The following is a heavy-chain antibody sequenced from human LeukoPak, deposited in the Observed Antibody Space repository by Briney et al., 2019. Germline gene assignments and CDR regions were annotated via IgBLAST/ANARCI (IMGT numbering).Heavy chain of an antibody. V-gene: IGHV5-51*01. CDR1: GYRFVNYW. D-gene: IGHD2-21*01. CDR3: AKYGGEKGGYSYLGMDV. CDR2: IYPGASDT. J-gene: IGHJ6*02. Sequence: GASLQTSCKGAGYRFVNYWNACVRQMPGKGLEWMGIIYPGASDTRYSPSFQGQVTISADKSISNASLKWSSLTASDTAMYYFAKYGGEKGGYSYLGMDVWGQGAAVT.